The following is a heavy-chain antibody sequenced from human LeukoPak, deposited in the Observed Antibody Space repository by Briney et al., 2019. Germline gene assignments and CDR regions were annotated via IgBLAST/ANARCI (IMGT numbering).Heavy chain of an antibody. Sequence: PGGSLRLSCAPFGFTLRSYWVHWVRQVPGKGLVWVSRISGDGSGTTYADSVKGRFTISRDNARNTLYLQMNSLRDEDTAVYYCARGGSGHSGWYFDVWGRGTLVTVS. CDR2: ISGDGSGT. V-gene: IGHV3-74*01. D-gene: IGHD1-26*01. J-gene: IGHJ2*01. CDR3: ARGGSGHSGWYFDV. CDR1: GFTLRSYW.